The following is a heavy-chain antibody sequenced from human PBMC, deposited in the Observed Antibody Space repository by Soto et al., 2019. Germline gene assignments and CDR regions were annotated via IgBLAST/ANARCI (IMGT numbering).Heavy chain of an antibody. Sequence: EVQLLESGGGLVQPGGSLRLSCVASGITFTNYAMAWVRQAPEKGLEWVSGITASGGRTYYADSVKGRFTISRDNSKNTRFLQMNSLRAEDTAIYYCVGDYGGLEGFDIWGQGTMVTVSS. J-gene: IGHJ3*02. V-gene: IGHV3-23*01. CDR3: VGDYGGLEGFDI. CDR2: ITASGGRT. D-gene: IGHD4-17*01. CDR1: GITFTNYA.